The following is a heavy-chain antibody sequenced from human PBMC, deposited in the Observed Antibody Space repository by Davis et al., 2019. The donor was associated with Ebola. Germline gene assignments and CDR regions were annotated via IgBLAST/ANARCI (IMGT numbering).Heavy chain of an antibody. CDR1: GFTFTNST. CDR3: ASRLKAAGGMDV. D-gene: IGHD2-15*01. J-gene: IGHJ6*02. CDR2: ISSTSGYI. Sequence: GESLKISCSSSGFTFTNSTITWVRQAPGRGLEWVSSISSTSGYIHYADSVKGRFTISRYNAKKSLYLQMNSRRVDDTAVYYCASRLKAAGGMDVWGQGTTVTVSS. V-gene: IGHV3-21*01.